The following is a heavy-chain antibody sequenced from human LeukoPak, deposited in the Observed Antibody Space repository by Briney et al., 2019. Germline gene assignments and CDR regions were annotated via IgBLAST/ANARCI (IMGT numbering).Heavy chain of an antibody. Sequence: SETLSLTCTVSGGSISSYYWSWIRQPAGKGLEWIGRIYTSGSTNYNPSLKSRVTISVDTSKNQFSPKLSSVTAADTAVYYCARVRDSSSWSYYFDYWGQGTLVTVSS. D-gene: IGHD6-13*01. CDR1: GGSISSYY. J-gene: IGHJ4*02. V-gene: IGHV4-4*07. CDR2: IYTSGST. CDR3: ARVRDSSSWSYYFDY.